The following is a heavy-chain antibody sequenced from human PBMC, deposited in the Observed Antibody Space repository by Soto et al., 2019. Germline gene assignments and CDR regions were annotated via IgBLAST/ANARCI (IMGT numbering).Heavy chain of an antibody. J-gene: IGHJ6*02. CDR1: GGSISSYY. CDR3: ARDIVTMVRGVPYYYYGMDV. Sequence: QVQLQESGPGLVKPSETLSLTCTVSGGSISSYYWSWIRQPPGKGLEWIGYSYYSGSTNYNPSLKSRVTIAVDTSKNQFSLKLSSVTAADTAVYYCARDIVTMVRGVPYYYYGMDVWGQGTTVTVSS. D-gene: IGHD3-10*01. V-gene: IGHV4-59*01. CDR2: SYYSGST.